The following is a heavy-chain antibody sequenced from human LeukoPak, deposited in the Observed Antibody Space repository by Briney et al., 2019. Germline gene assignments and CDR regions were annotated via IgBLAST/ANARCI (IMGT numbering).Heavy chain of an antibody. CDR1: GFTFSHYG. CDR2: LSGSGNKT. CDR3: AKMWRVGGVTTLDY. Sequence: GGSLRLSCAAAGFTFSHYGMSWVRQAPGKGLEWVSSLSGSGNKTYYADSVKGRFTISSENSKDTLYLEMSSLRVDDTAVYYCAKMWRVGGVTTLDYWGQGTLVTVDS. V-gene: IGHV3-23*01. D-gene: IGHD3-16*01. J-gene: IGHJ4*02.